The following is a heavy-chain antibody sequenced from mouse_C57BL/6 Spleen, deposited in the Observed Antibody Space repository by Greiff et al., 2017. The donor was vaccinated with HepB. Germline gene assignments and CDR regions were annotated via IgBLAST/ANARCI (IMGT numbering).Heavy chain of an antibody. CDR2: ISDGGSYT. V-gene: IGHV5-4*01. Sequence: EVKLMESGGGLVKPGGSLKLSCAASGFTFSSYAMSWVRQTPEKRLEWVATISDGGSYTYYPDNVKGRFTISRDNAKNNLYLQMSHLKSEDTAMYYCARDYYGSSYVGGFAYWGQGTLVTVSA. CDR3: ARDYYGSSYVGGFAY. CDR1: GFTFSSYA. J-gene: IGHJ3*01. D-gene: IGHD1-1*01.